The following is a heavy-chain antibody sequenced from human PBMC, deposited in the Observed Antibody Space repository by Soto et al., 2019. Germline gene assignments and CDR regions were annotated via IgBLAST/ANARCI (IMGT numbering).Heavy chain of an antibody. CDR2: ISSSGSTI. Sequence: GGSLRLSCAASGFTFSDYYMSWIRQAPGKGLEWVSYISSSGSTIYYADSVKGRFTISRDNAKNSLYLQMNSLRAEDPAVYYCARAYCSSTSCYLYSYYYMAAGGKGTTV. D-gene: IGHD2-2*01. J-gene: IGHJ6*03. CDR3: ARAYCSSTSCYLYSYYYMAA. CDR1: GFTFSDYY. V-gene: IGHV3-11*01.